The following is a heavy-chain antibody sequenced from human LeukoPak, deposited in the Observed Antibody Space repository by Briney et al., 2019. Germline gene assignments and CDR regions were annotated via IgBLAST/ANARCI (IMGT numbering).Heavy chain of an antibody. D-gene: IGHD1-26*01. CDR1: GYSFANYW. V-gene: IGHV5-51*01. J-gene: IGHJ4*02. Sequence: GESLKISCKGSGYSFANYWIGWVRQMPGKGLEYMGIIYPGDSDTRYSPSFQGQVTMSAAKSISTAYLQWNSLRASDTGMYYCARQRSGSYHDCWGQGTLVTVSS. CDR3: ARQRSGSYHDC. CDR2: IYPGDSDT.